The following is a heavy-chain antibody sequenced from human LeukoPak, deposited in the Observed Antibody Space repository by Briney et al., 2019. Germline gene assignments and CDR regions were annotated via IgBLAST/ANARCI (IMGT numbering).Heavy chain of an antibody. J-gene: IGHJ5*02. CDR2: LSWCDDK. CDR3: AHINVHDSSGYMGFDP. D-gene: IGHD3-22*01. V-gene: IGHV2-5*01. CDR1: GFSLSTSGVG. Sequence: SGPTLVKATQTLTLTCTFSGFSLSTSGVGVGWIRQPPGKALEWLAILSWCDDKRYRPSLTSRLTITNDTSKNQVVLTMTNMDPVDTASYFCAHINVHDSSGYMGFDPWGQGTLVTVSS.